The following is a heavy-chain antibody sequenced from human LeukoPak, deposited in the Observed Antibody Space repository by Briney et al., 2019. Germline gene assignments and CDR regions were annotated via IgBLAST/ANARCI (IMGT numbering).Heavy chain of an antibody. V-gene: IGHV3-30-3*01. CDR3: VRESEYYFDHSASFDY. J-gene: IGHJ4*02. CDR1: GFTFTAYL. Sequence: PGGSLRLSCAASGFTFTAYLIHWVRQAPGKGLEWVAVMSSDGNAMFYADSVKGRFTISRDNSKNTLYLQMNSLGAEDTAVYYCVRESEYYFDHSASFDYWGQGTLVTVSS. D-gene: IGHD3-22*01. CDR2: MSSDGNAM.